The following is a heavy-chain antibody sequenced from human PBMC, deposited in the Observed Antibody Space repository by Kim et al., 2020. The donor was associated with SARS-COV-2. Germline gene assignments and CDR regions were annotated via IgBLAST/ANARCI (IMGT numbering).Heavy chain of an antibody. V-gene: IGHV3-23*01. J-gene: IGHJ4*02. CDR2: IRDSGGSA. CDR3: AKNEKGSDSSACDS. CDR1: GFTFSNYA. Sequence: GGSLRLSCAASGFTFSNYAMSWVRQAPGKGLEWVSSIRDSGGSANQADSVEGRFIISRDNSENKLFLQMSSLRVEDTAVYFCAKNEKGSDSSACDSWGQGTLVSVSS. D-gene: IGHD3-22*01.